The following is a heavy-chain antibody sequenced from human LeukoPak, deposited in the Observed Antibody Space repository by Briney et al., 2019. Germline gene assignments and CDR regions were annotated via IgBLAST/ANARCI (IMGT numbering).Heavy chain of an antibody. V-gene: IGHV4-59*01. Sequence: PSETLSLTCIVSGGSISSYYWSWIRQPPGKGLEWIGYIYYSGSTNYNPSLKSRVTISVDTSKNQFSLKLSSVTAADTAVYYCARGSRYGDYVLYWGQGTLVTVSS. J-gene: IGHJ4*02. CDR2: IYYSGST. CDR1: GGSISSYY. CDR3: ARGSRYGDYVLY. D-gene: IGHD4-17*01.